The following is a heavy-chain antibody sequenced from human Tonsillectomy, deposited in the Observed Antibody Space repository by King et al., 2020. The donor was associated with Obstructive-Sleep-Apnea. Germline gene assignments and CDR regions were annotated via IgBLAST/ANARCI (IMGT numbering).Heavy chain of an antibody. D-gene: IGHD6-13*01. Sequence: VQLVESGGGVLQPGRSLRLSCAASGFTFSSYGMHWVRQAPGKGLEGWAVISYDGSNKYYSDSLKGRFTISRDTSKNTLYLQMNSLRAEATAVYYCAKEMITAAGTGGMDVWGQGTTVTVSS. CDR1: GFTFSSYG. J-gene: IGHJ6*02. CDR3: AKEMITAAGTGGMDV. CDR2: ISYDGSNK. V-gene: IGHV3-30*18.